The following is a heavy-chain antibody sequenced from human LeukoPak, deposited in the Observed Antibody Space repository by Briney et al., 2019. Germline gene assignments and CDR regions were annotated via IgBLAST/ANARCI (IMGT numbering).Heavy chain of an antibody. V-gene: IGHV1-2*02. CDR3: AREGVYSSSSQAYYFDY. CDR1: GYTFTGYY. D-gene: IGHD6-6*01. Sequence: ASVKVSCKASGYTFTGYYMHWVRQAPGQGLEWMGWINPNSGGTNYAQKFQGRVTMTRDTSISTVYMELSSLRSEDTAVYYCAREGVYSSSSQAYYFDYWGQGTLVTVSS. J-gene: IGHJ4*02. CDR2: INPNSGGT.